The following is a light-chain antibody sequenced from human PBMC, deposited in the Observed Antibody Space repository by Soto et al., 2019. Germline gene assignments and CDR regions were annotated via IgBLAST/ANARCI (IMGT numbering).Light chain of an antibody. J-gene: IGKJ5*01. CDR1: QGFTTN. CDR2: DVS. V-gene: IGKV3-15*01. Sequence: EIVMTQSPDTLSVSPGERATLSCRAGQGFTTNFAWYQQESGQSPRLLIYDVSIRATGVPARFSGTGSETDFTLTISGLQSEDSAVYFCQQYNNWPYSFGQGTRLEI. CDR3: QQYNNWPYS.